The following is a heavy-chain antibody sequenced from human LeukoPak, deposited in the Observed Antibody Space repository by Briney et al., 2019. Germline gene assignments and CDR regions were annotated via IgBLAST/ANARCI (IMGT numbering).Heavy chain of an antibody. CDR3: ARRGWNDGDAFDI. V-gene: IGHV3-66*01. CDR2: IYSGGST. J-gene: IGHJ3*02. CDR1: GFTVSSNY. D-gene: IGHD1-1*01. Sequence: GGSLRLSCAASGFTVSSNYMSWVRQAPGKGLEWVSVIYSGGSTYYADSVKGRFTISRGNSKNTLYLQMNSLRAEDTAVYYCARRGWNDGDAFDIWGQGTMVTVSS.